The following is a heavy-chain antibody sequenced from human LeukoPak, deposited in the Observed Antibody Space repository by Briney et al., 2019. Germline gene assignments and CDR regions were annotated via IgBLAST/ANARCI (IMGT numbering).Heavy chain of an antibody. D-gene: IGHD6-13*01. CDR1: GYTFTRYA. J-gene: IGHJ6*02. Sequence: ASVKVSCKASGYTFTRYAVNWVRQAPGQGLEWMGWINTNTGNPTYAQGFTGRFVFSLDTSVSTAYLQISSLEAEDTAVYHCARESFSSGWYYYGLDVWGQGTTVIVSS. CDR3: ARESFSSGWYYYGLDV. CDR2: INTNTGNP. V-gene: IGHV7-4-1*02.